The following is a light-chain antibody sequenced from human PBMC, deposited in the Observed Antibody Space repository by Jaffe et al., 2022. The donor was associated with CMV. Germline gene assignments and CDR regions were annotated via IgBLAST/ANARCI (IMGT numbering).Light chain of an antibody. V-gene: IGLV1-44*01. CDR3: AAWDDSLNGLL. J-gene: IGLJ2*01. CDR2: SNI. Sequence: QSLLTQPPSASGTPGQRVTISCSGSYSNIGSNTVNWYQQLPGTAPKLLIYSNIQRPSGVPDRFSGSKSGTSVFLAISGLQSEDEADYYCAAWDDSLNGLLFGGGTKLTVL. CDR1: YSNIGSNT.